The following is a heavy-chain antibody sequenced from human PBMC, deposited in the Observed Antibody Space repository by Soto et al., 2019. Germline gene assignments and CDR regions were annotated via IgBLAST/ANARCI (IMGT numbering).Heavy chain of an antibody. Sequence: QVQLVQSGAEVKKPGSSVKVSCKASGGTFSSYTISWVRQAPGQGLEWMGRIIPILGIANYAQKFQGRVTXTADKSTSTAYMELSSLRSEDPAVYYCARDSAGGYWGQGTLVTVSS. D-gene: IGHD6-13*01. J-gene: IGHJ4*02. CDR2: IIPILGIA. CDR3: ARDSAGGY. CDR1: GGTFSSYT. V-gene: IGHV1-69*08.